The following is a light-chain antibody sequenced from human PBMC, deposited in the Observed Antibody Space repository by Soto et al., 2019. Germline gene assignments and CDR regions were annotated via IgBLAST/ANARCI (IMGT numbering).Light chain of an antibody. V-gene: IGKV1-39*01. CDR2: AAS. CDR1: QGISSY. J-gene: IGKJ4*01. CDR3: QQSYSTPPA. Sequence: DIHMTQSPSSLSASVGARVTITCRASQGISSYLNWYQQKPGKAPKLLIYAASSLQSRVPSRFSGSVSGTDFTLTISSLQPEDFATYYCQQSYSTPPAFGGGTKVEIK.